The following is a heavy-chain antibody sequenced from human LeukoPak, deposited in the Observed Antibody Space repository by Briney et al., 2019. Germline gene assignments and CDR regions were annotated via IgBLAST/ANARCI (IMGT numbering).Heavy chain of an antibody. D-gene: IGHD1-1*01. CDR1: GGSFSGYY. Sequence: SETLSLTCAVYGGSFSGYYWSWIRQSPGKGLEWIGEINHSGSTNYNPSLKSRVTISVDTSKNQFSLKLSSVTAADTAVYYCARGTGKLEPGHWYFDLWGRGTLVTVSS. CDR3: ARGTGKLEPGHWYFDL. V-gene: IGHV4-34*01. CDR2: INHSGST. J-gene: IGHJ2*01.